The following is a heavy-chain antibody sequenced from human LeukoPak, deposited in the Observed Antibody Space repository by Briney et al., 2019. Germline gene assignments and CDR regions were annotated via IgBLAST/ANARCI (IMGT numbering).Heavy chain of an antibody. CDR3: ARGIDDGDNWFDP. D-gene: IGHD1-1*01. J-gene: IGHJ5*02. V-gene: IGHV3-20*04. CDR1: GCTFDDYG. CDR2: INWNGGST. Sequence: CPGGPLRLSCAASGCTFDDYGMSWVRQAPGEGLEWVSGINWNGGSTGYADSVRGRFTISRDTAKDSLYLQMNSLRAEDTAFYYCARGIDDGDNWFDPWGQGTLVTVSS.